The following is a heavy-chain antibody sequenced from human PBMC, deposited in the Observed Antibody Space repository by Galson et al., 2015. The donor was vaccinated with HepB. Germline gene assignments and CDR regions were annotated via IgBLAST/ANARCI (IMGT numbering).Heavy chain of an antibody. D-gene: IGHD4-11*01. CDR3: ARDSDPFGTTVTSNDFDY. CDR1: GYTFTSYG. CDR2: ISAYNGNT. Sequence: SVKVSCKASGYTFTSYGISWVRQAPGQGLEWMGWISAYNGNTNYAQKLQGRVTMTTDTSTSTAYMELRSLRSDDTAVYYCARDSDPFGTTVTSNDFDYWGQGTLVTVSS. V-gene: IGHV1-18*04. J-gene: IGHJ4*02.